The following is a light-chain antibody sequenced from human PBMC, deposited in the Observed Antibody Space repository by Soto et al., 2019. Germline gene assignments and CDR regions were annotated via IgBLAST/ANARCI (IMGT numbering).Light chain of an antibody. J-gene: IGKJ1*01. CDR3: QQYGTYLWT. CDR2: DAS. CDR1: QGVRSW. V-gene: IGKV1-5*01. Sequence: EIQMTQSTSTLSASVGYRVTITCRASQGVRSWLAWYQQKPGKAPKLLMYDASSLESGVPSRFSGSGSGTEFTLTISSLQPDDFATYYCQQYGTYLWTFGQGTKVDI.